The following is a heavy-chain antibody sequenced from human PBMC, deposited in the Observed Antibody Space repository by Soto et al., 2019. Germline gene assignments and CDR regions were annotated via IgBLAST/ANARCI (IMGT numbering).Heavy chain of an antibody. Sequence: QVQLQESGPGLVKPSQTLSLTCTVSGGSISSGGYYWSWIRQHPGKGLEWIGYIYYSGSTYYNPSLTSRVTISVDTSKNQFSLKLSSVTAADTAVYYCARDYHDILTGYWRHYYYYGMDVWGQGTTVTVSS. V-gene: IGHV4-31*03. CDR2: IYYSGST. J-gene: IGHJ6*02. CDR1: GGSISSGGYY. CDR3: ARDYHDILTGYWRHYYYYGMDV. D-gene: IGHD3-9*01.